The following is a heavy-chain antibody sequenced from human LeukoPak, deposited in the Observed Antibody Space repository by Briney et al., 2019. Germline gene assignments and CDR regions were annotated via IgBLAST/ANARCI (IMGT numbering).Heavy chain of an antibody. CDR1: GGSLSSYY. CDR2: IYYSGST. Sequence: SETLSLTCTVSGGSLSSYYWSWIRQPPGKGLEWIGYIYYSGSTNYNPSLKSRVTISVDTSKNQFSLKLSSVTAADTAVYYCARVGATILDYWGQGTLVTVSS. J-gene: IGHJ4*02. V-gene: IGHV4-59*01. CDR3: ARVGATILDY. D-gene: IGHD1-26*01.